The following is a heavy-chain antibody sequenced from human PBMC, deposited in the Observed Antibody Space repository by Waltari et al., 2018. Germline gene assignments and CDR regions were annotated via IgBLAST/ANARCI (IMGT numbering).Heavy chain of an antibody. D-gene: IGHD3-10*01. J-gene: IGHJ5*02. CDR3: ARGPSSVRNWFDA. CDR2: IYPGGST. CDR1: DDSINSYH. Sequence: VQLQASGPGLVRSSETLSLTCTVSDDSINSYHYMWTWIRQPAGKALEWIGRIYPGGSTKYNASLNSRVAMSLDTSENQFSLNLASVTAADTAVYYCARGPSSVRNWFDAWGQGILVTVSS. V-gene: IGHV4-4*07.